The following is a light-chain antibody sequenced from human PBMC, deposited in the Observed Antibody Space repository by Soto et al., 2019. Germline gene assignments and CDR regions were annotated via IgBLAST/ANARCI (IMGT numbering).Light chain of an antibody. CDR2: EGS. Sequence: QSALTQPASVSGSPGQSITISCTGTSSDVGSYNIVYWYQQHPGKAPKVMIYEGSKRPTGVSNRFSGSKSGNTASLTISGLQAEDEADSYCCSDAGCSAPVVFGGGTKLTVL. V-gene: IGLV2-23*01. CDR3: CSDAGCSAPVV. CDR1: SSDVGSYNI. J-gene: IGLJ2*01.